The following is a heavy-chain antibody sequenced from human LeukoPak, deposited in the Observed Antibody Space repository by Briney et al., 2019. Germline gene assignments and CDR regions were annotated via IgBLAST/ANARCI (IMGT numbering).Heavy chain of an antibody. CDR2: IYTSGST. CDR1: GGSISSSSYY. D-gene: IGHD3-22*01. J-gene: IGHJ6*03. CDR3: ARSDDSSGYYYRYYYYYMDV. V-gene: IGHV4-61*02. Sequence: PSETLSLTCTVSGGSISSSSYYWSWIRQPAGKGLEWIGRIYTSGSTNYNPSLKSRVTISVDTSKNQFSLKLSSVTAADTAVYYCARSDDSSGYYYRYYYYYMDVWGKGTTVTISS.